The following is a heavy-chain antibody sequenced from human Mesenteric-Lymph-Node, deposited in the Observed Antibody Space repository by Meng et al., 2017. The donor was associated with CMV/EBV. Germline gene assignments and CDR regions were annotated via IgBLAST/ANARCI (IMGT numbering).Heavy chain of an antibody. CDR1: GSPFTDYY. CDR3: ARPLFSGSYHGWFDP. Sequence: SGSPFTDYYLPWVRQAPGQGLEWTGWLNPNTGGTTSAQKFQGRVTMTWDTSNSTAFMDLTRLTSDDTAVYYCARPLFSGSYHGWFDPWGQGTLVTVSS. V-gene: IGHV1-2*02. J-gene: IGHJ5*02. D-gene: IGHD1-26*01. CDR2: LNPNTGGT.